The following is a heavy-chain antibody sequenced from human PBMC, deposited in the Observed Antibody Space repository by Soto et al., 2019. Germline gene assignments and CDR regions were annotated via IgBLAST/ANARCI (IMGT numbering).Heavy chain of an antibody. V-gene: IGHV3-33*01. D-gene: IGHD2-2*01. Sequence: TGGSLRLSCAASGFTFSSYGMHWVRQAPGKGLEWVAVIWYDGSNKYYADSVKGRFTISRDNSKNTLYLQMNSLRAEDTAVYYCARDRTHCISTSCYRYGMYVWGQGTTVTVS. J-gene: IGHJ6*02. CDR1: GFTFSSYG. CDR3: ARDRTHCISTSCYRYGMYV. CDR2: IWYDGSNK.